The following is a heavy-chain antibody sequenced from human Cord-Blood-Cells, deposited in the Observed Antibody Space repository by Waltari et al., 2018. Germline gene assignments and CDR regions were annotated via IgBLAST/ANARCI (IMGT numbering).Heavy chain of an antibody. V-gene: IGHV3-15*01. CDR2: IKSKTDGGTT. Sequence: EVQLVEPGGGLVKSGGSLSLSCAASGFTFRNAWMSWVRLAPGKGVAWVGRIKSKTDGGTTDYASPVKVRFTISREDSKNTLYLQMSSRRTEDTAVYYCTTELSSDAFDIWGQGTMVTVPS. CDR1: GFTFRNAW. CDR3: TTELSSDAFDI. D-gene: IGHD2-2*01. J-gene: IGHJ3*02.